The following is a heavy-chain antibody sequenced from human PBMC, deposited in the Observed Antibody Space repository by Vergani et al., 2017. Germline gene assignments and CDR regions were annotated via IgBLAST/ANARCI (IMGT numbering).Heavy chain of an antibody. CDR1: GFTFSTYA. Sequence: QVQLVESGGGVVQPGRSLRLSCAAPGFTFSTYAMHWVRQAPGKGLEWVAVISHDGSHKYYADSVKGRFTISRDNSKNTLYLQMNSLRAEDTAVYYCAGRRIAVAGTSVHPWGQGTLVTVSS. D-gene: IGHD6-19*01. CDR2: ISHDGSHK. J-gene: IGHJ5*02. V-gene: IGHV3-30*04. CDR3: AGRRIAVAGTSVHP.